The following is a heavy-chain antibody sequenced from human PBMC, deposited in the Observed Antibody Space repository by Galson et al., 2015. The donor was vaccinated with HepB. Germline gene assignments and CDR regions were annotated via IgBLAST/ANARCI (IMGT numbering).Heavy chain of an antibody. V-gene: IGHV3-33*03. Sequence: SLRLSCAAFGFTFSSYGMHWVRQAPGKGLEWVAVIWYDGTNKEYADSVKGRFTISRDNSKNTLYLQMNSLRVEDTAVYYCATGTEGFGDFDYWGQGTLVTVSS. D-gene: IGHD2-15*01. CDR1: GFTFSSYG. CDR2: IWYDGTNK. CDR3: ATGTEGFGDFDY. J-gene: IGHJ4*02.